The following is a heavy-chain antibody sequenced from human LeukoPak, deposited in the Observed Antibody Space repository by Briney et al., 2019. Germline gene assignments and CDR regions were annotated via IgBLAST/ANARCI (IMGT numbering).Heavy chain of an antibody. Sequence: GGSLRLSCAASGFTFSSHAMSWVRQAPGKGLEWVSTIGGSGSPIFYTDSVKGRSTISRDNSRNTLHLQMNSLSAEDSAIYYCVKDFDYWGQGTLVTASS. V-gene: IGHV3-23*01. CDR3: VKDFDY. CDR2: IGGSGSPI. J-gene: IGHJ4*02. CDR1: GFTFSSHA.